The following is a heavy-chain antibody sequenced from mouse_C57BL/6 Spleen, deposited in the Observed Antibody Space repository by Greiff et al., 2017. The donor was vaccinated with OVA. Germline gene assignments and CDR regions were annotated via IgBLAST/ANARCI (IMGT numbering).Heavy chain of an antibody. CDR1: GYTFTSYW. CDR2: IDPSDSYT. V-gene: IGHV1-50*01. J-gene: IGHJ4*01. Sequence: VQLQQPGAELVKPGASVKLSCKASGYTFTSYWMQWVKQRPGQGLEWIGEIDPSDSYTNYNQKFKGKATLTVDTSSSTAYMQLSSLTSEDSAVYYCAMGAMDYWGQGTSVTVSS. CDR3: AMGAMDY.